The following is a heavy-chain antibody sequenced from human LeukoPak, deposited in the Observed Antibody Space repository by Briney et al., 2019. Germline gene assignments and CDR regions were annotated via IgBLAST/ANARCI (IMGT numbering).Heavy chain of an antibody. V-gene: IGHV3-9*01. D-gene: IGHD4-17*01. J-gene: IGHJ3*02. CDR2: ISWNSGSI. Sequence: GGSLRLSCAASGFTFDDYAMHWVRQAPGKGLEWVSGISWNSGSIGYADSVKGRFTISRDNAKNSLYLQKNSLRAEDTALYYCAKDIWYGDSTDAFDIWGQGTMVTVSS. CDR3: AKDIWYGDSTDAFDI. CDR1: GFTFDDYA.